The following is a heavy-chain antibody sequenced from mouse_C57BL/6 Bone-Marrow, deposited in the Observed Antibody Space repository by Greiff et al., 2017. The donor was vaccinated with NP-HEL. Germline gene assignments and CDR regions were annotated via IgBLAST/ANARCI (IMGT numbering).Heavy chain of an antibody. D-gene: IGHD1-1*01. CDR3: ARGGLLRSLFAY. Sequence: DVMLVESGGGLVKPGGSLKLSCAASGFTFSDYGMHWVRQAPEKGLEWVAYISSGSSTIYYADTVKGRFTISRDNAKNTLFLQMTRLRSEDTAMYYCARGGLLRSLFAYWGQGTLVTVSA. CDR1: GFTFSDYG. CDR2: ISSGSSTI. V-gene: IGHV5-17*01. J-gene: IGHJ3*01.